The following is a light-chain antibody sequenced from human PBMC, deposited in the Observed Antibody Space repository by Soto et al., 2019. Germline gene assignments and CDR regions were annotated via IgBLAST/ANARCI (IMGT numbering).Light chain of an antibody. CDR2: DAS. Sequence: EIVLTQSPGTLSLSPGERDTLSCRASQSVSSGYLAWYQQKAGQAPRLLIYDASSRATGIPDRFSGSGSGTDFTLTIVRLEPEDFAVYYCQQYGTSPRTFGQGTKVDIK. CDR3: QQYGTSPRT. J-gene: IGKJ1*01. V-gene: IGKV3-20*01. CDR1: QSVSSGY.